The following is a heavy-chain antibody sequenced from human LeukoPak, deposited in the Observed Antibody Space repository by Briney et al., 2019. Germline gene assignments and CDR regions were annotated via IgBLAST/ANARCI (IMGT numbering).Heavy chain of an antibody. V-gene: IGHV1-69*05. CDR2: NIPIFGTA. CDR1: GGTFSSYA. CDR3: ARGPYSGSYLSAEYFQH. J-gene: IGHJ1*01. Sequence: SVKVSCKASGGTFSSYAISWVRQAPGQGLEWMGGNIPIFGTANYAQKFQGRVTITTDESTSTAYMELSSLRSEDTAVYYCARGPYSGSYLSAEYFQHWGQGTLVTVSS. D-gene: IGHD1-26*01.